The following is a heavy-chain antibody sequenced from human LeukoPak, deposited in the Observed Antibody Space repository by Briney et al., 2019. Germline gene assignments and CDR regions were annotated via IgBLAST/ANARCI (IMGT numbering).Heavy chain of an antibody. V-gene: IGHV3-30*04. CDR3: ARDKRMIVGGGGIDY. CDR2: ISYDGSNK. J-gene: IGHJ4*02. D-gene: IGHD3-22*01. CDR1: GFTFSSYA. Sequence: GGSLRLSCAASGFTFSSYAMHWVRQAPGKGLEWVAVISYDGSNKYYADSVKGRFTISRDNSKNTLYLQMNSLRAEDTAVYYCARDKRMIVGGGGIDYWGQGTLVTVSS.